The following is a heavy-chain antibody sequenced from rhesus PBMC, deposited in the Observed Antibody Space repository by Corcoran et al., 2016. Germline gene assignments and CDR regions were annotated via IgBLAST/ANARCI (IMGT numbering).Heavy chain of an antibody. CDR2: ISYSGST. Sequence: QVQLQESGPGLVKPSETLSLTCAVSGVSISSSYYYWSWIRQAPGKGLEWIGYISYSGSTSYNPSLKSRVTISRDTSKNQFSLKLSSVTAADTAVYYCARRLSSAFDYWGQGVLVTVSS. V-gene: IGHV4-122*02. J-gene: IGHJ4*01. D-gene: IGHD6-31*01. CDR1: GVSISSSYYY. CDR3: ARRLSSAFDY.